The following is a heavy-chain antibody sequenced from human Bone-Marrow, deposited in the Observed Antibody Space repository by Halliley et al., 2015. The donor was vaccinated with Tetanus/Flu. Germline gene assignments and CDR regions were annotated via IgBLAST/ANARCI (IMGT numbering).Heavy chain of an antibody. CDR3: ASASWGDYYFDY. V-gene: IGHV4-31*02. Sequence: EWIGCIYPSGYTDYNLSLKSRLTMSVDTSKNQFSLKLSSVTAADTAVYYCASASWGDYYFDYWGQGTLVTVSS. CDR2: IYPSGYT. D-gene: IGHD3-16*01. J-gene: IGHJ4*02.